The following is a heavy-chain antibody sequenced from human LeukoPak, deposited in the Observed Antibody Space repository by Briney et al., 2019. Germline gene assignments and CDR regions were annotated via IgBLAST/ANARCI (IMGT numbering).Heavy chain of an antibody. J-gene: IGHJ4*02. CDR1: GYSFTTYW. CDR2: IYPGDSDT. CDR3: ARRQGCSSTSCPPDS. V-gene: IGHV5-51*01. Sequence: GESLKISCRGSGYSFTTYWIGWVRQMPGKGLEWMGIIYPGDSDTRYSPSFQGQVTKSADKSINTAYLQWSSLKASDTAMYYCARRQGCSSTSCPPDSWGQGTLVTVSP. D-gene: IGHD2-2*01.